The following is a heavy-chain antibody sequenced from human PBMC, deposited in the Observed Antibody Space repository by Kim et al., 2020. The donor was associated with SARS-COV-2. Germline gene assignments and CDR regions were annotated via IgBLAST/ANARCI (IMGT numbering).Heavy chain of an antibody. D-gene: IGHD6-19*01. CDR3: ARGGDSGWYFDY. CDR2: INHSGNT. Sequence: SETLSLTCAVYGGSRSGYYWRWVRQPPGKGLEWIGEINHSGNTNYNPSFKSRVSISVDTSKNQFSLKLSAVTAADTAVYYCARGGDSGWYFDYWGQGTLV. J-gene: IGHJ4*02. V-gene: IGHV4-34*01. CDR1: GGSRSGYY.